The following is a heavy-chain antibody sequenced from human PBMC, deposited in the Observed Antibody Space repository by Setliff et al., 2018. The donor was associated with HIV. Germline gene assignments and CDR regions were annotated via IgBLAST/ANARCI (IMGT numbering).Heavy chain of an antibody. CDR2: IYTSGST. J-gene: IGHJ4*02. CDR1: GGSVSNSY. CDR3: VQSNDSYYYFDY. V-gene: IGHV4-4*07. Sequence: SETLSLTCTVSGGSVSNSYCSWIRQPAGKGLQWIGRIYTSGSTNFNPSLKSRVTMSLDTSKNQFSLKLSSVTAADTAVYYCVQSNDSYYYFDYWGQGALVTVSS. D-gene: IGHD1-26*01.